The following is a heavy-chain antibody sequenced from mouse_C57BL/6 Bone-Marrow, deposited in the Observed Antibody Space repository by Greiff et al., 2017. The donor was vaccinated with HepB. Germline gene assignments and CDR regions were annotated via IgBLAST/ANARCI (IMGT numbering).Heavy chain of an antibody. CDR2: IHPNSGST. V-gene: IGHV1-64*01. CDR3: ARSDYGTRVDY. Sequence: QVQLQQPGAELVKPGASVKLSCKASGYTFTSYWMHWVKQRPGQGLEWIGMIHPNSGSTNYNEKFKSKATLTVDKSSSTAYMQLSSLTSEDSAVYYCARSDYGTRVDYWGQGTSVTVSS. D-gene: IGHD1-1*02. CDR1: GYTFTSYW. J-gene: IGHJ4*01.